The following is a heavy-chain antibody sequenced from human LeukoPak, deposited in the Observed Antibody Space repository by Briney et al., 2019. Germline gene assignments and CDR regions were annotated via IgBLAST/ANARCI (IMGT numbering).Heavy chain of an antibody. J-gene: IGHJ6*02. D-gene: IGHD6-13*01. CDR2: IVVGSGNT. CDR3: ARGEAAGPYYGMDV. CDR1: GFTFTSSA. V-gene: IGHV1-58*01. Sequence: ASVKVSCKASGFTFTSSAVQWVRQARGQRLEWIGWIVVGSGNTNYAQKFQERVTITRDMSTSTAYMELSSLRSEDTAVYYCARGEAAGPYYGMDVWGQGTTVTVSS.